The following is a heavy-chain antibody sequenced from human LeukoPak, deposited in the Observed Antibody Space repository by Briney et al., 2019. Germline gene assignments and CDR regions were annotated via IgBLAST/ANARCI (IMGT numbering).Heavy chain of an antibody. CDR2: ISSRSSTI. J-gene: IGHJ3*02. D-gene: IGHD2-2*01. CDR1: GFTFSTHD. Sequence: GGSLRLSCAASGFTFSTHDLNWVRQAPGKGLEWVSFISSRSSTICCADSVKGRFTISRDNAKNSLYLQMNSLRAEDTALYYCARDSPVPAGAFDIWGQGTMVTVSS. CDR3: ARDSPVPAGAFDI. V-gene: IGHV3-48*04.